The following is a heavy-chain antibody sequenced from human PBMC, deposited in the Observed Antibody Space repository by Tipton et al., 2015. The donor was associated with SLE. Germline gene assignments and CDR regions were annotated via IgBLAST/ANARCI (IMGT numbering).Heavy chain of an antibody. CDR3: ARAQWELPDFDY. J-gene: IGHJ4*02. Sequence: TLSLTCAVYGGSFSGYYWSWIRQPPGKGLEWIGSIYYSGSTNYNPSLKSRVTISVDTSKNQFSLKLSSVTAADTAVYYCARAQWELPDFDYWGQGTLVTVSS. CDR2: IYYSGST. CDR1: GGSFSGYY. V-gene: IGHV4-34*01. D-gene: IGHD1-26*01.